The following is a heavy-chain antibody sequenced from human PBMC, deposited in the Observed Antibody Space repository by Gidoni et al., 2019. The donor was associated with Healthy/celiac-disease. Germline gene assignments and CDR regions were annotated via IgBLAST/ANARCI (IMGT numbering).Heavy chain of an antibody. CDR2: ISGSGGST. D-gene: IGHD3-22*01. V-gene: IGHV3-23*01. CDR1: AFPFSSYA. J-gene: IGHJ1*01. CDR3: AKDLNYDSSEYFQH. Sequence: EVQLLESGGGLVQHGGSLRLSCAASAFPFSSYAMSWVRQAPGKGLEWVAAISGSGGSTYYADSVKGRFTISRDNSKNTLYLQMNSLRAEDTAVYYCAKDLNYDSSEYFQHWGQGTLVTVSS.